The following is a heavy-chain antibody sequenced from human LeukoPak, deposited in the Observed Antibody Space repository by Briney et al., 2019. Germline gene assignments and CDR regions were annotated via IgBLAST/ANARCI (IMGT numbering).Heavy chain of an antibody. D-gene: IGHD5-18*01. CDR1: GGSIRSSYYY. CDR2: IYDSGST. V-gene: IGHV4-39*02. Sequence: SETLSLTCTVSGGSIRSSYYYWGWIRQPPGKGLEWIGSIYDSGSTYYNPSLKSRVTISVDTSKNQFSLKLNSVTAADTAVYYCARDRDSYGYYDYWGQGTLVTVSS. J-gene: IGHJ4*02. CDR3: ARDRDSYGYYDY.